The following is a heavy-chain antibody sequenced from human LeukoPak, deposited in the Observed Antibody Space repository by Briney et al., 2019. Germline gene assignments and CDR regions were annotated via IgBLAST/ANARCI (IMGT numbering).Heavy chain of an antibody. J-gene: IGHJ5*02. CDR3: AREGTAGTNLNWFDP. V-gene: IGHV4-59*12. Sequence: KPSETLSLTCTVSGGSISNYYWSWIRQPPGKGLEWIAYINYSGDTNYNPSLKSRVTISVDTSKNQFSLKLSSVTAADTAVYYCAREGTAGTNLNWFDPWGQGTLVTVSS. CDR2: INYSGDT. D-gene: IGHD1-1*01. CDR1: GGSISNYY.